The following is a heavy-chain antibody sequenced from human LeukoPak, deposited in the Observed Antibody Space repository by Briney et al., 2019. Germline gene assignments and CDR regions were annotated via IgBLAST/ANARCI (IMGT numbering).Heavy chain of an antibody. V-gene: IGHV1-69*01. CDR3: AKAPGYDFWSGYFVRDEGSGAFDI. J-gene: IGHJ3*02. CDR2: IIPIFGTA. D-gene: IGHD3-3*01. Sequence: SVKVSCMASGGTFSSYAISWVRQAPGQGLEWMGGIIPIFGTANYAQKFQGRVTITADESTSTAYMELSSLRSEDTAVYYCAKAPGYDFWSGYFVRDEGSGAFDIWGQGTMVTVSS. CDR1: GGTFSSYA.